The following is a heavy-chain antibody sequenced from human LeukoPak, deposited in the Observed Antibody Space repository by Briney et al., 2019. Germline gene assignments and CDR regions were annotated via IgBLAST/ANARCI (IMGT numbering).Heavy chain of an antibody. CDR2: IYYSGST. CDR3: ARNLWFGELLWVY. Sequence: SETLSLTCTVSGGSISSYYWSWIRQPPGKGLEWIGYIYYSGSTNYNPSLKSRVTISVDTSKNQFSLKLSSVTAADTAVYYCARNLWFGELLWVYWGQGTLVTVSS. J-gene: IGHJ4*02. V-gene: IGHV4-59*01. D-gene: IGHD3-10*01. CDR1: GGSISSYY.